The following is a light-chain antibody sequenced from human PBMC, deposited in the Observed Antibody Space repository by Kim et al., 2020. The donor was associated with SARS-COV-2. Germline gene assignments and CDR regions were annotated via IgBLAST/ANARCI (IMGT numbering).Light chain of an antibody. V-gene: IGKV1-27*01. CDR2: AAS. CDR1: QGISNY. CDR3: QKYNSAPRT. Sequence: ASVGDRVTITCRSSQGISNYLAWYQQKPGKVPKHLIYAASALQSGVPSRFSGSGSGTDFTLTISSLQPEDVATYYCQKYNSAPRTFGQGTKVDIK. J-gene: IGKJ1*01.